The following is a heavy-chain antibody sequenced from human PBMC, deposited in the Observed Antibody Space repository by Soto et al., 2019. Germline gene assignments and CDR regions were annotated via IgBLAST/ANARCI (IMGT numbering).Heavy chain of an antibody. CDR2: ITSDVNYK. CDR3: AKGGSFDI. J-gene: IGHJ4*02. CDR1: GFAFSTYG. V-gene: IGHV3-30*18. Sequence: GGSLILSCAASGFAFSTYGLHWVRQAPGKELEWVAIITSDVNYKYYADSVKGRFTISRDNSKNTPFLQMNSLRAEDTAVYYCAKGGSFDIWGQGTLVTVSS. D-gene: IGHD3-16*01.